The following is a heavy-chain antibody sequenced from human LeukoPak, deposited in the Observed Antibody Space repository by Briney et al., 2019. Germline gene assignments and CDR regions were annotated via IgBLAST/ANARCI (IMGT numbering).Heavy chain of an antibody. CDR2: INHSGST. Sequence: SETLSLTCAVYGGSLSGYYWSWIRQPPGKGLEWIGEINHSGSTNYNPSLKSRVTISVDTSKNQFSLKLSSVTAADTAVYYCARGRRTVTTAPLNWFDPWGQGTLVTVSS. V-gene: IGHV4-34*01. J-gene: IGHJ5*02. D-gene: IGHD4-11*01. CDR3: ARGRRTVTTAPLNWFDP. CDR1: GGSLSGYY.